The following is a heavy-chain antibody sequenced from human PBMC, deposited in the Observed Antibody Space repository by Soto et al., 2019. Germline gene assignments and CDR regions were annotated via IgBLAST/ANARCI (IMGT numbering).Heavy chain of an antibody. J-gene: IGHJ4*02. D-gene: IGHD2-15*01. Sequence: GGSRRLSCVVSGLTFSDHYMNWVGQAPGKGLQWVAYISSRSSEINYADPVKGRFTISRDNAKNSVFLHMTSLTAEDTGVYFCARGDGAVGAAIDIWGQGTLVTVSS. V-gene: IGHV3-11*06. CDR3: ARGDGAVGAAIDI. CDR1: GLTFSDHY. CDR2: ISSRSSEI.